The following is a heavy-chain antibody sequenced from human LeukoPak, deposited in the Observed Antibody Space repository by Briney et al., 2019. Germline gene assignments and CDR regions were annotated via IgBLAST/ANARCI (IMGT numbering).Heavy chain of an antibody. CDR1: GGSISSYY. D-gene: IGHD3-22*01. V-gene: IGHV4-4*09. CDR3: ARARGDYYDSSRAAFDI. Sequence: PSETLSLTCTVSGGSISSYYWSWIRQPPGKGLEWIGYIYTSGSTNYNPSLKSRVTISVDTSKNQFSLKLSSVTAADTVVYYCARARGDYYDSSRAAFDIWGQGTMVTVSS. CDR2: IYTSGST. J-gene: IGHJ3*02.